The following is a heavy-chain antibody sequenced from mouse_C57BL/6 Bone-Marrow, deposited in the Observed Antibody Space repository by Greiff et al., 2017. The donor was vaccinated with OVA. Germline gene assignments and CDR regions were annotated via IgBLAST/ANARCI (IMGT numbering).Heavy chain of an antibody. D-gene: IGHD3-2*02. CDR3: ARGGGSGEYFDV. CDR1: GYTFTSYW. V-gene: IGHV1-69*01. CDR2: IDPSDSYT. Sequence: QVQLQQPGAELVMPGASVKLSCKASGYTFTSYWMHWVKQRPGQGLEWTGEIDPSDSYTNYNQKFKGKSTLTVDKSSSTAYMQLSSLTSEDSAVYYCARGGGSGEYFDVWGTGTTVTVSS. J-gene: IGHJ1*03.